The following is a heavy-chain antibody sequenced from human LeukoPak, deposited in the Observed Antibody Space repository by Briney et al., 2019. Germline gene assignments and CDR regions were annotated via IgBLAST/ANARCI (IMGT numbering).Heavy chain of an antibody. CDR2: IYPGDSDT. J-gene: IGHJ4*02. CDR1: GYSFTDYW. V-gene: IGHV5-51*01. D-gene: IGHD4-17*01. Sequence: KAGESLKISCKTSGYSFTDYWIGWVRQMLGKGLEWMGIIYPGDSDTRYSPSFQGQVTISADKSISTAYLQWSSLKASDTAMYYCARHGARYGDYEYLDYWGRGTLVTVSS. CDR3: ARHGARYGDYEYLDY.